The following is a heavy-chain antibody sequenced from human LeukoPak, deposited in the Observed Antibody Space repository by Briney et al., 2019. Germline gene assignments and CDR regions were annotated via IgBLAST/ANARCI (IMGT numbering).Heavy chain of an antibody. D-gene: IGHD1-26*01. CDR3: AKDRSAGDDY. J-gene: IGHJ4*02. Sequence: GGSLRLSCAASGFTFSSYAMSWVRQAPGKGLEGVSAISGSGGSTYSAASVKGRFTISRDNSKNTLYLQMNSLRAEDTAVYYCAKDRSAGDDYWGQGTLVTVSS. CDR2: ISGSGGST. V-gene: IGHV3-23*01. CDR1: GFTFSSYA.